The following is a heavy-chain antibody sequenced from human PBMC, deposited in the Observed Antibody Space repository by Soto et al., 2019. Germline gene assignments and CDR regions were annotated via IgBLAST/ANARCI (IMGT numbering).Heavy chain of an antibody. V-gene: IGHV3-13*01. CDR2: IGTAGDT. Sequence: GGSLRLSCAASGFTFSSYDMHWVRQATGKGLEWVSAIGTAGDTYYPGSVKGRFTISRENAKNSLYLQMNSLRAGDTAVYYCARAGSGHLGYAFDIWGQGTMVTVSS. D-gene: IGHD3-10*01. CDR1: GFTFSSYD. CDR3: ARAGSGHLGYAFDI. J-gene: IGHJ3*02.